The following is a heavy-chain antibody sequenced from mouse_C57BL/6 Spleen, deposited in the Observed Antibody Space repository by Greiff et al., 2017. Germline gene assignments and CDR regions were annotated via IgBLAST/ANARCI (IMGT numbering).Heavy chain of an antibody. CDR1: GYTFTSYW. CDR2: IHPNSGST. J-gene: IGHJ2*01. CDR3: ASPYYYGSSPDY. D-gene: IGHD1-1*01. V-gene: IGHV1-64*01. Sequence: VKLQQPGAELVKPGASVKLSCKASGYTFTSYWMHWVKQRPGQGLEWIGMIHPNSGSTNYNEKFKSKATLTVDKSSSTAYMQLSSLTSEDSAVYYCASPYYYGSSPDYWGQGTTLTVSS.